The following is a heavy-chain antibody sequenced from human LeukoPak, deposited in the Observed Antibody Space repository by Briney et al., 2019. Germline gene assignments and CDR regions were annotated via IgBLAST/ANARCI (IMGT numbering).Heavy chain of an antibody. D-gene: IGHD6-19*01. CDR2: IYYSGST. CDR3: ARHRGVYSSGWYSDFDY. Sequence: SXXLSLTCTVSGGSISSSSYYWGWIRQPPGKGLEWIVSIYYSGSTYYNPSLKSRVTISVDTSKNQFSLKLSSVTAADTAVYYCARHRGVYSSGWYSDFDYWGQGTLVTVSS. J-gene: IGHJ4*02. CDR1: GGSISSSSYY. V-gene: IGHV4-39*01.